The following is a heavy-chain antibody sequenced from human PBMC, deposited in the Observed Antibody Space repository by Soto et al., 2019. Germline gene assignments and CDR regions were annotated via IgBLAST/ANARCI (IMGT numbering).Heavy chain of an antibody. CDR3: ARDLFLDYGGPTGWFDP. Sequence: SETLSLTCTVSGGSISSGDYYWSWIRQPPGKGLEWIGYIYYTGSTYYNPSLKSRVTISVDTSKNQFSLRLSSVTAADTAVYYCARDLFLDYGGPTGWFDPWGQGTLVTVSS. V-gene: IGHV4-30-4*01. CDR1: GGSISSGDYY. J-gene: IGHJ5*02. D-gene: IGHD4-17*01. CDR2: IYYTGST.